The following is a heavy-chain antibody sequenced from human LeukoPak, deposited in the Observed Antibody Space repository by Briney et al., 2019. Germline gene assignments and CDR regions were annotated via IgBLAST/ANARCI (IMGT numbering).Heavy chain of an antibody. D-gene: IGHD5-12*01. CDR1: GGSISSSSYY. Sequence: SSETLSLTCTVSGGSISSSSYYWGWIRQPPGKGLEWIGSIYYSGSTYYNPSLKSRVTISVDTSKNQFSLKLSSVTAADTAVYYCARDRQWGYSGYDTIDYWGQGTLVTVSS. CDR3: ARDRQWGYSGYDTIDY. V-gene: IGHV4-39*07. CDR2: IYYSGST. J-gene: IGHJ4*02.